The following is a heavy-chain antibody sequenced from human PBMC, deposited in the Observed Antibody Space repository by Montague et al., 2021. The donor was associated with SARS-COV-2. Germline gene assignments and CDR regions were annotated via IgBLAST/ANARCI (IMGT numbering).Heavy chain of an antibody. CDR3: ARMALASSSSDFDY. V-gene: IGHV4-4*02. J-gene: IGHJ4*02. CDR1: GGSISSSNW. D-gene: IGHD6-6*01. CDR2: IYHSGST. Sequence: SETLSLTCAVSGGSISSSNWWSWVRQPPGKGLEWIGEIYHSGSTXXNPXXXSRVTISVDKSKNQFSLKLSSVTAADTAVYYCARMALASSSSDFDYWGQETLVTVSS.